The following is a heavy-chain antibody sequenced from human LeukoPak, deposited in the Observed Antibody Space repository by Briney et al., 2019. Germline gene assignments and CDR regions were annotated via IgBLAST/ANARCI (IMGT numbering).Heavy chain of an antibody. Sequence: SETLSLTCTVSGGSISSYYWSWIRQPAGKGLEWIGRIYTSGSTNYKPSLKSRVTISVDTSKNQFSLKLSSVTTADTALYYCVKIKPGGASFDYWGQGTLVTVSS. CDR2: IYTSGST. CDR3: VKIKPGGASFDY. V-gene: IGHV4-4*07. CDR1: GGSISSYY. J-gene: IGHJ4*02. D-gene: IGHD1-26*01.